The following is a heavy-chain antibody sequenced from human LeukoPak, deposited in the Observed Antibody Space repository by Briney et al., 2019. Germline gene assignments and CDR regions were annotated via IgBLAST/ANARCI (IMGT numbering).Heavy chain of an antibody. Sequence: PSETLSLTCTGSLDSTTRNFWSGVGQPPGKGLEWIGEIHRSGSPNYNPSLQSRVTISIDRSTNQIALELSSVTDAHAVVYYRSRELLAGFNPGAYWGQGTLVTVSS. J-gene: IGHJ4*02. D-gene: IGHD1-14*01. V-gene: IGHV4-4*02. CDR3: SRELLAGFNPGAY. CDR1: LDSTTRNF. CDR2: IHRSGSP.